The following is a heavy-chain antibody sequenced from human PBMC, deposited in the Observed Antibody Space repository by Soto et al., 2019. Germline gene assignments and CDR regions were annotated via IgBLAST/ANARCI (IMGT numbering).Heavy chain of an antibody. V-gene: IGHV3-21*01. CDR2: ISSSSYI. Sequence: GGSLRLSCAASGFTFSSYSMNWVRQAPGKGLEWVSSISSSSYIYYADSVKGRFTISRDNAKNSLYLQMNSLRAEDTAVYYCARERGIGIVVVPAARDAFDIWGQGTMVTVSS. CDR1: GFTFSSYS. J-gene: IGHJ3*02. D-gene: IGHD2-2*01. CDR3: ARERGIGIVVVPAARDAFDI.